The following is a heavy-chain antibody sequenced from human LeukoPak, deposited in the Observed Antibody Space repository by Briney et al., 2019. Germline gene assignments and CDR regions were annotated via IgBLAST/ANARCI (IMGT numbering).Heavy chain of an antibody. CDR2: ISYDGSNK. CDR3: AREGPGFTAAMGYYYYYGMDV. D-gene: IGHD2-2*01. J-gene: IGHJ6*02. Sequence: GGSLRLSCAASGFTFSSYAMHWVRQAPGKGLEWVAVISYDGSNKYYADSVKGRFTISRDNSKNTLYLQMNSLRAEDTAVYYCAREGPGFTAAMGYYYYYGMDVWGQGTTVTVSS. CDR1: GFTFSSYA. V-gene: IGHV3-30-3*01.